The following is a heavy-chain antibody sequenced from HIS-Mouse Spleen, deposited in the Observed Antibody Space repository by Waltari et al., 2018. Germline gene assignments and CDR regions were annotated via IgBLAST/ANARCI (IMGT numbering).Heavy chain of an antibody. Sequence: QLQLQESGPGLVKPSETLSLTCTVSGGSISSSSYYWGWIRQPPEKGLEWIGSIYYSGGTYYNPSLKSRVTISVDTSKNQFSLKLSSVTAADTAVYYCARAQAARDAFDIWGQGTMVTVSS. J-gene: IGHJ3*02. CDR2: IYYSGGT. CDR3: ARAQAARDAFDI. CDR1: GGSISSSSYY. V-gene: IGHV4-39*07. D-gene: IGHD6-6*01.